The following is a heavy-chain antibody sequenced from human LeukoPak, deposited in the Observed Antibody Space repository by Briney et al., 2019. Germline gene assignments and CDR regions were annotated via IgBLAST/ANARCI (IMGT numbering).Heavy chain of an antibody. V-gene: IGHV4-30-2*01. Sequence: SQTLSLTCTVSGGSISSGGYYWSWIRQPPGKGLEWIGYIYHSGSTYYNPSLKSRVTISVDRSKNQFSLKLSSVTAADTAVYYCARSEIFGMVNRFDYWGQGTLVTVSS. J-gene: IGHJ4*02. CDR3: ARSEIFGMVNRFDY. CDR2: IYHSGST. D-gene: IGHD3-3*01. CDR1: GGSISSGGYY.